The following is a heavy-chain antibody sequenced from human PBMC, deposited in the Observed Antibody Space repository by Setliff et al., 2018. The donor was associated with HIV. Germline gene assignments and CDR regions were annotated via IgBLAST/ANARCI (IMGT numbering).Heavy chain of an antibody. CDR2: IYTSGIT. D-gene: IGHD3-10*01. CDR3: ARDRRGYYYGSGSCYMDV. CDR1: GDSISSYY. V-gene: IGHV4-4*08. Sequence: SETLSLTCTVSGDSISSYYWSWIRQPPGKGLEWIGYIYTSGITDYNPSLKSRVTISGDTSKNQFSLKLSSVTAADTAVYYCARDRRGYYYGSGSCYMDVWGKGTTVTVSS. J-gene: IGHJ6*03.